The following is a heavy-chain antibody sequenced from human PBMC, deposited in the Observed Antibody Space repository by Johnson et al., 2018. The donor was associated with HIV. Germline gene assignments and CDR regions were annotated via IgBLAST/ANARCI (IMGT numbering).Heavy chain of an antibody. V-gene: IGHV3-66*01. Sequence: VQLVESGGGLVQPGGSLRLSCAASGFTVSSNYMSWVRQAPGKGLEWVSVIYSGGSTYYADSVKGRFTISRDNSKNTLYLQMNSLRAEDTAVYYCARDGNYYDSRGYHDAFDIWGQGTMVTVSS. CDR1: GFTVSSNY. CDR2: IYSGGST. J-gene: IGHJ3*02. D-gene: IGHD3-22*01. CDR3: ARDGNYYDSRGYHDAFDI.